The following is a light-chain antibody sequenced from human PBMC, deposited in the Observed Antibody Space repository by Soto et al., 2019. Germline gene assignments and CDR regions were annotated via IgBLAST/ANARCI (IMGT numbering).Light chain of an antibody. J-gene: IGKJ1*01. Sequence: EIQMTQSPSTLSESVGDRVTSTCRASQSISSWLAWYQQKPGKAPKLLIYKASSLESGVPSRFSGSGSGTEFTLTISSLQPDDFATYYCQQYNSYSRFGQGTKVEIK. CDR2: KAS. CDR1: QSISSW. CDR3: QQYNSYSR. V-gene: IGKV1-5*03.